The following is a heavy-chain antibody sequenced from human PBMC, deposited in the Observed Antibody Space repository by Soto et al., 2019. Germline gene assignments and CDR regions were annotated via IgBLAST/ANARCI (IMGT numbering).Heavy chain of an antibody. CDR2: IYHYGGT. CDR1: GGSISTHNW. CDR3: AGARGAGTYMGFDY. D-gene: IGHD3-10*01. Sequence: QVQLQESGPGLVEPSGTLSLTCGVSGGSISTHNWWSWVRQSPGRGLEWIGEIYHYGGTNYNPSLNSRVTMSVDKSKNQFSLELTSVTAADTAVYYCAGARGAGTYMGFDYWGQGTLVTVSS. V-gene: IGHV4-4*02. J-gene: IGHJ4*02.